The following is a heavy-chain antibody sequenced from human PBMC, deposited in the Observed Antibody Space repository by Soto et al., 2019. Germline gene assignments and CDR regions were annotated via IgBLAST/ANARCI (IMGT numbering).Heavy chain of an antibody. CDR1: GFTFSSYS. CDR2: ISSSSSYI. Sequence: EVQLVESGGGLVKPGGSLRLSCAASGFTFSSYSMNWVRQAPGKGLEWVSSISSSSSYIYYADSVKGRFTISRDNAKNSLYLQMNSLRAEDTAVYYCARDSTVTTPRYYGMDVWGQGTTVTVSS. CDR3: ARDSTVTTPRYYGMDV. D-gene: IGHD4-4*01. J-gene: IGHJ6*02. V-gene: IGHV3-21*01.